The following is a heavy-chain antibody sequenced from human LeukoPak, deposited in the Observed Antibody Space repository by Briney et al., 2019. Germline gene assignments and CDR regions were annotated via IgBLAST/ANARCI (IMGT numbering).Heavy chain of an antibody. CDR2: MNPNSGNT. J-gene: IGHJ4*02. CDR1: GYTFTSYD. V-gene: IGHV1-8*02. D-gene: IGHD2-2*01. Sequence: ASVKVSCKASGYTFTSYDINWVRQATGQGLEWMGWMNPNSGNTGYAQKFQGRVTMTRDTSTSTVYMELSSLRSEDTAVYYCARDPERPAAMYFDYWGQGTLVTVSS. CDR3: ARDPERPAAMYFDY.